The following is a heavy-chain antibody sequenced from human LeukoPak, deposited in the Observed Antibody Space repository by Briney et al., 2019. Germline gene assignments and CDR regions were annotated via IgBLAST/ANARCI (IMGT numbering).Heavy chain of an antibody. V-gene: IGHV1-69*13. D-gene: IGHD2-2*01. J-gene: IGHJ4*02. CDR2: IIPIFGTA. CDR3: AAGYCSSTSCYVRCDY. Sequence: GASVKVSCKASGYTFTSYYMHWVRQAPGQGLEWMGGIIPIFGTANYAQKFQGRVTITADESTSTAYMELSSLRSEDTAVYYCAAGYCSSTSCYVRCDYWGQGTLVTVSS. CDR1: GYTFTSYY.